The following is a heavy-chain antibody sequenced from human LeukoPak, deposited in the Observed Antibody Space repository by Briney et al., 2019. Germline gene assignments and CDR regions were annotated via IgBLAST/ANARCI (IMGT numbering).Heavy chain of an antibody. Sequence: PGRSLRLSCAASGFTFDDYAMHWVRQAPGKGLEWVSGISWNSGSIGYADSVKGRFTISRDNAKNSLYLQMNSLRAEDTAVYYCARSPEWLLHYGMDVWGQGTTVTVSS. V-gene: IGHV3-9*01. CDR1: GFTFDDYA. D-gene: IGHD3-3*01. J-gene: IGHJ6*02. CDR2: ISWNSGSI. CDR3: ARSPEWLLHYGMDV.